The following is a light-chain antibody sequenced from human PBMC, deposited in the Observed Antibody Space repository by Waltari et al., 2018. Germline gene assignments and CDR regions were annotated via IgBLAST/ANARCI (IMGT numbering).Light chain of an antibody. J-gene: IGKJ2*01. CDR3: MQGTHYT. CDR1: QSLVHSDGNTY. Sequence: DVVMTESPLSLPVTLGQPASIPCRPSQSLVHSDGNTYLNWFQQRPGQSPRRLIYKVSNRDSGVPDRFSGSGSATDFTLKISRVEAEDVGVYYCMQGTHYTFGQGTKLEIK. V-gene: IGKV2-30*02. CDR2: KVS.